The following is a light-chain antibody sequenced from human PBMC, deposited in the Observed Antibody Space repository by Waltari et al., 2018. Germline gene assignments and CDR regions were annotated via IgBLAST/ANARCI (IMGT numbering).Light chain of an antibody. J-gene: IGLJ3*02. V-gene: IGLV2-23*02. Sequence: QTDLTQPASVSGSPGQSITLSCTGPSRDFGGYDLVSWYQQHPGKAPKLIIYEVSERPSGLSNRFSGSKSGNTASLTISGLQAEDEAAYYCCSYAGSRDFWVFGGGTKLTVL. CDR1: SRDFGGYDL. CDR3: CSYAGSRDFWV. CDR2: EVS.